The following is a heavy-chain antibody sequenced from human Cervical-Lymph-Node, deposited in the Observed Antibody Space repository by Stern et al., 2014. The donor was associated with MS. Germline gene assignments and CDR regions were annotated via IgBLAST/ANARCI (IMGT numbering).Heavy chain of an antibody. V-gene: IGHV3-30*01. CDR2: ISYDGSNK. J-gene: IGHJ4*02. Sequence: QVQLVESGGGVVQPGRSLRLSCAASGFTFSSYAMHWVRQAPGKGLEWVAVISYDGSNKYYADSVKGRFTISRDNSKNTLYLQMNSLRAEDTAVYYCARVPGDSSGQYYFDYWGQGTLVTVSS. CDR1: GFTFSSYA. D-gene: IGHD3-22*01. CDR3: ARVPGDSSGQYYFDY.